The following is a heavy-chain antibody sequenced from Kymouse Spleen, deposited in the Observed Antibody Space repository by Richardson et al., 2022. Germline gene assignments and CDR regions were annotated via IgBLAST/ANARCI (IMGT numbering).Heavy chain of an antibody. J-gene: IGHJ2*01. CDR1: GFTFSSYW. CDR2: INSDGSST. Sequence: EVQLVESGGGLVQPGGSLRLSCAASGFTFSSYWMHWVRQAPGKGLVWVSRINSDGSSTSYADSVKGRFTISRDNAKNTLYLQMNSLRAEDTAVYYCAREGGIAARPDWYFDLWGRGTLVTVSS. V-gene: IGHV3-74*01. D-gene: IGHD6-6*01. CDR3: AREGGIAARPDWYFDL.